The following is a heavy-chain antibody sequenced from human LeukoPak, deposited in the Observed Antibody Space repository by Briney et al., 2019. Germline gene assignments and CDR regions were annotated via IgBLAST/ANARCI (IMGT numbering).Heavy chain of an antibody. CDR2: IHPSGML. D-gene: IGHD3-22*01. V-gene: IGHV4-31*03. CDR1: GASFNSDDQY. CDR3: SRGLDSRKLGY. J-gene: IGHJ4*02. Sequence: KSSETLSLTCTVSGASFNSDDQYWNWIRQSPGKGLEWIGSIHPSGMLYNNPSLESRVTMSRDTSKNQFSLNLNSVTAADTAVYCCSRGLDSRKLGYWGQGILVTVSS.